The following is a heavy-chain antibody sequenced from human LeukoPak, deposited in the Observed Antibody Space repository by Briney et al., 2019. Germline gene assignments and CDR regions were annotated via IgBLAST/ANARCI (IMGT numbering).Heavy chain of an antibody. J-gene: IGHJ6*02. CDR3: ARVGGINYYYYGMDV. CDR2: IYDSGST. CDR1: GGSISNYY. Sequence: SETLSLTCTVSGGSISNYYWSWIRQPPGKGLEWIGYIYDSGSTNYNPSLKSRVTISVDTSKNQFSLKLSSVTAADTAVYYCARVGGINYYYYGMDVWGQGTTVTVSS. D-gene: IGHD1-14*01. V-gene: IGHV4-59*01.